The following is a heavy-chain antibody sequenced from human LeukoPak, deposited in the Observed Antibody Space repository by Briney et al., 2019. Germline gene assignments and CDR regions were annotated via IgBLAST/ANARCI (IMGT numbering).Heavy chain of an antibody. CDR3: ARRLRFYYYYMDV. V-gene: IGHV4-34*01. Sequence: SETLSLTCAVYGGSFSGFYWSWIRQPPGKGLEWIGEITHSGSTNYNPSLKSRVTISVDTSKSQFSLKLNSVTAADTAVYYCARRLRFYYYYMDVWGKGDHGHHLL. D-gene: IGHD2-15*01. J-gene: IGHJ6*03. CDR2: ITHSGST. CDR1: GGSFSGFY.